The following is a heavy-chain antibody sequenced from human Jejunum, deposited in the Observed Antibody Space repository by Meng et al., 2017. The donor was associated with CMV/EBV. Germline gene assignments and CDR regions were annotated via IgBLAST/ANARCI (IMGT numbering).Heavy chain of an antibody. CDR2: ISTYNGNT. CDR1: GYTFTSCG. D-gene: IGHD2-21*02. V-gene: IGHV1-18*01. Sequence: SGYTFTSCGISWVRQAPGQGLEWMGWISTYNGNTHYAQKLQGRATMTTDTSTSTAYMEVRSLKSDDTAVYYCARGVVTMTRYYFDYWGQGTLVTVSS. CDR3: ARGVVTMTRYYFDY. J-gene: IGHJ4*02.